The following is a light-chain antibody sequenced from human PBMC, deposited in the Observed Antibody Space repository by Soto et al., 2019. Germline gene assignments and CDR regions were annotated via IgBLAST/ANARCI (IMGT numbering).Light chain of an antibody. Sequence: DIQMTQSPSTLSASVGDRVTITCRASQDISGWLAWFQQKPGKAPNLLIYAASILYTGVPSRFSGRRSGTEFTLTISSLQPEDFASYYCLQDYGDSWTFGQGTKVDIK. V-gene: IGKV1-12*01. CDR2: AAS. J-gene: IGKJ1*01. CDR1: QDISGW. CDR3: LQDYGDSWT.